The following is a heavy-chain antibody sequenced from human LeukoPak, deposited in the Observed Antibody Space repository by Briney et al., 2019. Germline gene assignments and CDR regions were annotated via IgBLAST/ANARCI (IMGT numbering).Heavy chain of an antibody. Sequence: PSETLSLTCAVSGGSFSGYYWSWVRQPPGKGLEWMGEINHIGSTNYNPSLKSRVTISVNKSKNKTSLMLNSMTAADTAVLYCARKRGYTGDGFDYWGEGTLVTVSS. D-gene: IGHD5-12*01. CDR2: INHIGST. J-gene: IGHJ4*02. CDR1: GGSFSGYY. CDR3: ARKRGYTGDGFDY. V-gene: IGHV4-34*01.